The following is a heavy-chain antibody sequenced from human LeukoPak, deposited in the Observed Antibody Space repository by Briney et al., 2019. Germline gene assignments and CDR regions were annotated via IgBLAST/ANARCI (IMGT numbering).Heavy chain of an antibody. D-gene: IGHD3-22*01. J-gene: IGHJ4*02. CDR3: ARLMYYYDSSGYRY. CDR1: GFTLSNFA. V-gene: IGHV3-21*01. CDR2: ISSSSSYI. Sequence: GGSLRLSCAASGFTLSNFAMNWVRQAPGKGLEWVSSISSSSSYIYYADSVKGRFTISRDNAKNSLYLQMNSLRAEDTAVYYCARLMYYYDSSGYRYWGQGTLVTVSS.